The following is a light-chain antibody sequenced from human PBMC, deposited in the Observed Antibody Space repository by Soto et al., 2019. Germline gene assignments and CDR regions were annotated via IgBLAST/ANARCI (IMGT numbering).Light chain of an antibody. V-gene: IGLV1-44*01. CDR1: SSNIGSNS. CDR3: AAWDDSLNGVV. Sequence: QAVVTQPPSASGTPGQRVTISCSGSSSNIGSNSVNWYQQLPGTAPKLLMYSSNQRPSGVPDRFSGSKSGNSASLAISGLQSEYEADYYCAAWDDSLNGVVFGGGTKLTVL. CDR2: SSN. J-gene: IGLJ2*01.